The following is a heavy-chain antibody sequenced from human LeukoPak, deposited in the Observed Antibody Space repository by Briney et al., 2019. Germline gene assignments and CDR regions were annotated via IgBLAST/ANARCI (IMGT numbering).Heavy chain of an antibody. J-gene: IGHJ4*02. Sequence: GGSLRLSCAASGFTFGNYATSWVRQAPGKGLEWVSAISGRDDSTYYADSVKGRFTISRDNSKSTLCLQMNSLRADDTAVYYCAKDTYNYHSSGYYFFDYWGQGTMVTVSS. CDR3: AKDTYNYHSSGYYFFDY. D-gene: IGHD3-22*01. CDR2: ISGRDDST. CDR1: GFTFGNYA. V-gene: IGHV3-23*01.